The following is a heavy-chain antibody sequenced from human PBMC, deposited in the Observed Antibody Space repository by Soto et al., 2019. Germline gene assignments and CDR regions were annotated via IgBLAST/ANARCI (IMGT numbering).Heavy chain of an antibody. V-gene: IGHV3-7*01. Sequence: EVQLVGSGGGLGQPGGALRLSCAASGFTFSSYLMSWVRQAPGKGLGGVAIIKQDGSDKHYVDSVKGRFTISRDNAKNSLYLQMNSLRAEDTTVYYCARNRDYAFDYWGRGTLVTVSS. CDR2: IKQDGSDK. CDR1: GFTFSSYL. CDR3: ARNRDYAFDY. D-gene: IGHD4-17*01. J-gene: IGHJ4*02.